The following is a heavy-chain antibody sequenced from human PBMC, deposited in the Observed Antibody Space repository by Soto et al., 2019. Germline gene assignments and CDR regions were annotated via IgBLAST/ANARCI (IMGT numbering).Heavy chain of an antibody. CDR3: ASPEYYYDTSGWYY. CDR2: ISSSSSYI. Sequence: EVQLVESGGGLVKPGGSLRLSCAASGFTFSTYSMNWVRQAPGKGLEWVSSISSSSSYIYYADSVKGRFTLSRDNAKNSRYLQMNSLRAEDTAVYYCASPEYYYDTSGWYYWGQGTLVTVSS. V-gene: IGHV3-21*01. D-gene: IGHD3-22*01. CDR1: GFTFSTYS. J-gene: IGHJ4*02.